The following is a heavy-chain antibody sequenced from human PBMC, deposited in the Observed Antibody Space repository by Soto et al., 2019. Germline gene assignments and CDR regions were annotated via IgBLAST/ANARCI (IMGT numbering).Heavy chain of an antibody. J-gene: IGHJ4*02. CDR1: GFTFSSYS. Sequence: SGGSLRLSCVASGFTFSSYSMNWVRQAPGKGLEWVSSISSSSSYIYYADSVKGRFTISRDNAKNSLYLQMNSLRAEDTAVYYCARDLPPPNSGRGEHWGPGTLATV. CDR2: ISSSSSYI. V-gene: IGHV3-21*01. CDR3: ARDLPPPNSGRGEH. D-gene: IGHD6-19*01.